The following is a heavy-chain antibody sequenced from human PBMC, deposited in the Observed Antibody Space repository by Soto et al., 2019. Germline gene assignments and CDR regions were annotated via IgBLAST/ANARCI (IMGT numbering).Heavy chain of an antibody. Sequence: ASVKVSCKASGYTFRDYYLHWLLQAPGQGLEWMGWISPKSGGTHYAPKFEGRVTLTTDTSISTAFMELRRLTSDDTAVYYCARGPRTQLWFPNVYWGQGTLVTVSS. CDR1: GYTFRDYY. CDR2: ISPKSGGT. V-gene: IGHV1-2*02. J-gene: IGHJ4*02. D-gene: IGHD5-18*01. CDR3: ARGPRTQLWFPNVY.